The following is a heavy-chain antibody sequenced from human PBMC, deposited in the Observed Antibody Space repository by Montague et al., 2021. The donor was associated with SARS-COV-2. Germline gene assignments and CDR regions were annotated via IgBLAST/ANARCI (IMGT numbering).Heavy chain of an antibody. CDR2: INHSGST. J-gene: IGHJ3*02. CDR3: ARGSKKISKRWLQPDDAFDI. CDR1: GGSFSGYY. Sequence: SETLSLTCAVYGGSFSGYYWSWIRQPPGKGLEWIGEINHSGSTNYNPSXXSRVTISVDTSKNQFSLKLSSVTAADTAVYYCARGSKKISKRWLQPDDAFDIWGQGTMVTVSS. D-gene: IGHD5-24*01. V-gene: IGHV4-34*01.